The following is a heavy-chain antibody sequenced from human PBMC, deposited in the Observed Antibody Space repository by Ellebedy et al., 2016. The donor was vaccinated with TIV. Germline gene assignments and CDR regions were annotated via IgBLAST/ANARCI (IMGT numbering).Heavy chain of an antibody. D-gene: IGHD3-9*01. V-gene: IGHV4-59*12. Sequence: MPSETLSLTCTVSGGSIRSYYWSWIRQPPGKGLEWIGYTYYSGSTSYNPSLTSRVTISVDTSKNQFSLKLSSVTAADTAVYYCARRWGRRITIFSAPYGMDVWGQGTTVTVSS. J-gene: IGHJ6*02. CDR3: ARRWGRRITIFSAPYGMDV. CDR1: GGSIRSYY. CDR2: TYYSGST.